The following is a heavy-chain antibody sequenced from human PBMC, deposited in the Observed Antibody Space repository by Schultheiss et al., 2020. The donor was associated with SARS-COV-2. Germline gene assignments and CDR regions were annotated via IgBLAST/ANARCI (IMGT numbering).Heavy chain of an antibody. CDR3: AKGSGVLRFLELDY. J-gene: IGHJ4*02. V-gene: IGHV3-23*01. D-gene: IGHD3-3*01. CDR1: GFTFSSYA. Sequence: GGSLRLSCAASGFTFSSYAMSWVRQAPGKGLEWVSAISGSGGSTYYADSVKGRFTISRDNSKNTLYLQMNSLRAEDTAVYYCAKGSGVLRFLELDYWGQGTLVTVSS. CDR2: ISGSGGST.